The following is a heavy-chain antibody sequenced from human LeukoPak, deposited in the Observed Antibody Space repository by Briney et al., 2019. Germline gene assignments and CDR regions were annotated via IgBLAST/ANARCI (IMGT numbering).Heavy chain of an antibody. CDR2: ISGSGDST. D-gene: IGHD6-13*01. CDR3: ARERIAAGLGFYYYYYMDV. CDR1: AFTFSSYD. V-gene: IGHV3-23*01. J-gene: IGHJ6*03. Sequence: GGSLRLSCAASAFTFSSYDMSWVRQAPGKGLEWVSTISGSGDSTNYADPVKGRFTISRDNAKNSLYLQMNSLRAEDTAVYYCARERIAAGLGFYYYYYMDVWGKGTTVTVSS.